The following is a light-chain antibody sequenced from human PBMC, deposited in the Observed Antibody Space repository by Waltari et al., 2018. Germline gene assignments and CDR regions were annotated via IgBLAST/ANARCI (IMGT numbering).Light chain of an antibody. V-gene: IGLV8-61*01. J-gene: IGLJ3*02. Sequence: QTVVTQEPSLSVSPGGTVTLTCALSSAPVSITSYASWYQPTPGQAPRTLVYKSNSRSSGVPDRFSGSILGNKAALTITGAQADDESDYYCLFYMGSGIWVFGGGTRLTVL. CDR1: SAPVSITSY. CDR3: LFYMGSGIWV. CDR2: KSN.